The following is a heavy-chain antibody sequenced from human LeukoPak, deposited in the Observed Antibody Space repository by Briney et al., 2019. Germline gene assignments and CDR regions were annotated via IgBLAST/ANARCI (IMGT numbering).Heavy chain of an antibody. V-gene: IGHV1-69*05. D-gene: IGHD4-23*01. J-gene: IGHJ6*03. CDR1: GGTFSSYA. Sequence: SVKVSCKASGGTFSSYAISWVRQAPGQGLEWMGGIIPIFGTANYAQKFQGRVTITTDESTSTAYMELSSLRSEDTAVYYCARGSFGYGGHRSYYYYYYYMDVWGKGTTVTVSS. CDR3: ARGSFGYGGHRSYYYYYYYMDV. CDR2: IIPIFGTA.